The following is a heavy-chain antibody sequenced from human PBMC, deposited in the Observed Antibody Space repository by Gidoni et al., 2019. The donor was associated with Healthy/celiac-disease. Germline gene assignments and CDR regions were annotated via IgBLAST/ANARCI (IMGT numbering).Heavy chain of an antibody. D-gene: IGHD5-12*01. V-gene: IGHV3-48*01. Sequence: EVQLVESGGGLVQPGGSLRLSCAASGFTFSSYSMNWVRQAPGKGLEWVSYISSSSSTIYYADSVKGRFTISRDNAKNSLYLQMNSLRAEDTAVYYCARDLGYDPPRGFDYWGQGTLVTVSS. J-gene: IGHJ4*02. CDR3: ARDLGYDPPRGFDY. CDR2: ISSSSSTI. CDR1: GFTFSSYS.